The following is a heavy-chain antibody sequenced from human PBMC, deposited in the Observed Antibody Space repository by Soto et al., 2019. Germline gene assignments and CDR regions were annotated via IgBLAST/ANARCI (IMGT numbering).Heavy chain of an antibody. J-gene: IGHJ4*02. V-gene: IGHV3-23*01. D-gene: IGHD6-13*01. CDR1: GFTFSSYA. CDR2: ISGSGGST. Sequence: EVQLLESGGGLVQPGGYLRLSCAASGFTFSSYAMSWVRQAPGKGLEWVSAISGSGGSTYYADAVKGRFTISRDNHKNTLYLQMNSLRAEDRAVYYCATRLSSSWYNYWGQGTLVTVSS. CDR3: ATRLSSSWYNY.